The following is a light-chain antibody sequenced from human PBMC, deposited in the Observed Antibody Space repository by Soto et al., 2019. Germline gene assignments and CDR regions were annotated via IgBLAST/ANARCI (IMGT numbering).Light chain of an antibody. CDR2: EVS. CDR1: SSDVGAYDY. V-gene: IGLV2-14*03. CDR3: SSYTSSSTRV. Sequence: VLTQPASVSGSPGQSITISCTGTSSDVGAYDYVSWYQQHPDKAPKLMIYEVSNRPSGVSNRFSGSKSVNTATLTISGLQADDEADYYCSSYTSSSTRVFGTGTKVTVL. J-gene: IGLJ1*01.